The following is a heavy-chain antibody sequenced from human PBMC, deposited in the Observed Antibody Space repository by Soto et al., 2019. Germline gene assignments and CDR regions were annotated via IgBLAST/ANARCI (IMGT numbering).Heavy chain of an antibody. J-gene: IGHJ6*02. Sequence: PVGSLRLSCAASGFIFSNYTMNLFRQDPGKGLEWVSSITGSSDYTYYSGSVTGRFTSSRDNANTSLFLQMNSLRGEETAVYYCARDQEYTSXXXQGMDVWGQGTTVIVSS. V-gene: IGHV3-21*01. CDR1: GFIFSNYT. CDR3: ARDQEYTSXXXQGMDV. D-gene: IGHD1-26*01. CDR2: ITGSSDYT.